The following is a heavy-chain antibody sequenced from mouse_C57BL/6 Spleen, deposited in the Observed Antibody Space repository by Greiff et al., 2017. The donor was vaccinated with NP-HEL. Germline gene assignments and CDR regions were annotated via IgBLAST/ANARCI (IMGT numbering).Heavy chain of an antibody. J-gene: IGHJ1*03. CDR3: TRQATDWYFDV. Sequence: QVQLQQSGAELVRPGASVTLSCKASGYTFTDYEMHWVKQTPVHGLEWIGAIDPETGGTAYNQKFNGKAILTADKSSSTAYMELRSLTSEDSAVYYCTRQATDWYFDVWGTGTTVTVSS. D-gene: IGHD3-2*02. CDR2: IDPETGGT. V-gene: IGHV1-15*01. CDR1: GYTFTDYE.